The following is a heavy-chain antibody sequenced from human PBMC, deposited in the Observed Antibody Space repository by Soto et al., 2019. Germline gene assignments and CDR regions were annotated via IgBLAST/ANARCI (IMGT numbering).Heavy chain of an antibody. V-gene: IGHV4-59*01. J-gene: IGHJ4*02. CDR2: IYYSGST. CDR1: GGSISSYD. D-gene: IGHD6-19*01. CDR3: ARWKAVAGTYYFDY. Sequence: PSETLSLTCTVSGGSISSYDWSWIRQPPGKGLEWIGYIYYSGSTNYNPSLKSRVTISVDTSKNQFSLKLSSVTAADTAVYYCARWKAVAGTYYFDYWGQGTLVTVCS.